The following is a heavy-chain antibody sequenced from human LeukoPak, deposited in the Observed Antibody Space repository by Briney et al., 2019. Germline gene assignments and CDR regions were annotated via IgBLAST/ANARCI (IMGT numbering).Heavy chain of an antibody. V-gene: IGHV1-69*06. CDR1: GYTFTGYF. CDR2: IIPIFGTA. CDR3: AAPWPGFDY. J-gene: IGHJ4*02. Sequence: ASVKVSCKASGYTFTGYFIHWVRQAPGQGLEWMGGIIPIFGTANYAQKLQGRVTITADKSTSTAYMELSSLRSEDTAVYYCAAPWPGFDYWGQGTLVTVSS.